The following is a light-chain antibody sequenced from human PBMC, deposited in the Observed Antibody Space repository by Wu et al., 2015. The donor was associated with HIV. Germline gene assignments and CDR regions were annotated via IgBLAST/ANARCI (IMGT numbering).Light chain of an antibody. V-gene: IGKV3-15*01. CDR2: DTS. CDR3: QQYNNWPPYT. J-gene: IGKJ2*01. CDR1: QSVSSN. Sequence: EILMTQSPATLSVSPGERATLSCRASQSVSSNLAWYQQKPGQAPRLLIYDTSTRATGIPARFSGSGSGTEFTLTISNIQSEDFAVYYCQQYNNWPPYTFGQGTKLEIK.